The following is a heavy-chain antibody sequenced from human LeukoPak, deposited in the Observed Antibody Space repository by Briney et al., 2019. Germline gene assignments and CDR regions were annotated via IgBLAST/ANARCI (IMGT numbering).Heavy chain of an antibody. V-gene: IGHV4-4*09. CDR2: IYSSVST. J-gene: IGHJ6*03. CDR3: ARQRCSGNTCYRVDQLYYMDV. CDR1: GDSINDHY. Sequence: SETLSLTCTVSGDSINDHYWSCVRQPPGGGLEWSGYIYSSVSTNYNPFIQSRVTISIDTSKSQFSLKLTSVTAADTGVYYCARQRCSGNTCYRVDQLYYMDVWGKGTTVTVSS. D-gene: IGHD2-15*01.